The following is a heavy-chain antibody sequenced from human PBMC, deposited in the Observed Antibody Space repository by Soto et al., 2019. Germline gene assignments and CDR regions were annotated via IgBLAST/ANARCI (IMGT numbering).Heavy chain of an antibody. CDR3: ARGLHSLFDY. Sequence: PGGSLRLSCAASGFTFSSYGMHWVRQAPGKGLEWLAVIWYDGNNKYYADSVKGRFTISRDNSNNTLYVQMTSLRAEDTAVYYCARGLHSLFDYWGQGTLVPVSS. J-gene: IGHJ4*02. V-gene: IGHV3-33*01. CDR1: GFTFSSYG. CDR2: IWYDGNNK. D-gene: IGHD2-21*01.